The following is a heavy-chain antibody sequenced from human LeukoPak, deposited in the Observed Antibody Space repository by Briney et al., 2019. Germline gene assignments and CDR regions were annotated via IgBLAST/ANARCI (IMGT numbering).Heavy chain of an antibody. J-gene: IGHJ4*02. CDR1: GGTFSSYA. CDR3: ATQGGSRGSSFSFSSGPGAFDY. V-gene: IGHV1-69*05. Sequence: SVKVSCKASGGTFSSYAISWVRQAPGQGLEWMGGIIPIFGTVNYAQKFQGRVTITTDESTSTAYMELSSLRSEDTAVYYCATQGGSRGSSFSFSSGPGAFDYWGQGTLVTVSS. D-gene: IGHD3-22*01. CDR2: IIPIFGTV.